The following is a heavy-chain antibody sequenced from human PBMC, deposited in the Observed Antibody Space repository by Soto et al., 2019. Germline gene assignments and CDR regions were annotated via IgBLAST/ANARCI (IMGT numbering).Heavy chain of an antibody. CDR3: ARDLTPLECSGGSCPLDY. CDR2: IWYDGSNK. D-gene: IGHD2-15*01. J-gene: IGHJ4*02. V-gene: IGHV3-33*01. CDR1: GFTFSSYG. Sequence: GGSLRLSCAASGFTFSSYGMHWVRQAPGKGLEWVAVIWYDGSNKYYADSVKGRFTISRDNSKNTLYLQMNSLRAEDTAVYYCARDLTPLECSGGSCPLDYWGQGTLVTVSS.